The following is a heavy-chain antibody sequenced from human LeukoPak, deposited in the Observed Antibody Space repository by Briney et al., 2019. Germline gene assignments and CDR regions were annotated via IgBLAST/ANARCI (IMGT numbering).Heavy chain of an antibody. V-gene: IGHV5-51*01. CDR1: GYSFTSYW. CDR2: IYPGDSDT. Sequence: GESLKISCKGSGYSFTSYWIGWVRQMPGKGLEWMGIIYPGDSDTRYSPSFQGQVTISADKSISTAYLQWSSLKASDIAMYYCARVGQQLVPYYYYYYMDVWGKGTTVTVSS. J-gene: IGHJ6*03. D-gene: IGHD6-13*01. CDR3: ARVGQQLVPYYYYYYMDV.